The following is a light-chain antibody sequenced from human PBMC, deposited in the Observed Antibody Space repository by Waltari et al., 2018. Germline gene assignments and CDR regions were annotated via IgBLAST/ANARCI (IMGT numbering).Light chain of an antibody. V-gene: IGKV2-28*01. CDR2: FGS. J-gene: IGKJ2*01. Sequence: EIVMTQPPISPPVTPREPANISCRSSESLLHTNGYYYLDWYLQRPGQSPQLLIYFGSNRASGVADRFSGSASGTDFTLQVSRVEAEDVGVYFCMQGLQIPFTFGQGTRLQI. CDR3: MQGLQIPFT. CDR1: ESLLHTNGYYY.